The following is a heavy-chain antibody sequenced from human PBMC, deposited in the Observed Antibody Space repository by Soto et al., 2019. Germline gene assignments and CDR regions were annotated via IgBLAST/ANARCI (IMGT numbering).Heavy chain of an antibody. CDR2: INHSGST. J-gene: IGHJ4*02. CDR3: ARREGITGTHGEDY. D-gene: IGHD1-20*01. V-gene: IGHV4-34*01. CDR1: GGSFSGYY. Sequence: SAPLSLTCAVHGGSFSGYYWSWIRQPPGKGLEWIGEINHSGSTNYNPSLKSRVTISVDTSKNQFSLKLSSVTAADTAVYYCARREGITGTHGEDYWGQGNLVTVS.